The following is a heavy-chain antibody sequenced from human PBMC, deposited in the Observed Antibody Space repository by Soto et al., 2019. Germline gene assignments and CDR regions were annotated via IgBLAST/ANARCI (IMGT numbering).Heavy chain of an antibody. CDR3: ARGSAYSTPWSFDS. Sequence: QVQLLQSGAEVKKPGASVRVSCKTSGYTFTRYGVSWVRQAPGQGLEWMGWISGYNGHTKEAHKFEGRVILTTDTAANTAHMELRSLTSNDTAVYYCARGSAYSTPWSFDSWGQGTLVTVSS. D-gene: IGHD2-8*01. CDR2: ISGYNGHT. J-gene: IGHJ4*02. CDR1: GYTFTRYG. V-gene: IGHV1-18*01.